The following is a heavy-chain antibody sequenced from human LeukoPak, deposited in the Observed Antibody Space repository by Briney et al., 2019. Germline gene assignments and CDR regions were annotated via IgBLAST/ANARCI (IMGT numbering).Heavy chain of an antibody. CDR1: GYSFTSYW. Sequence: GASVKVSCKASGYSFTSYWIGWVRQMPGKGLEWMGIIYPGDSDTRYSPSFQGQVTISADKSISTAYLQWSSLKASDTAMYYCARLVRISSTPRPSWFDPWGQGTLVTVSS. J-gene: IGHJ5*02. CDR2: IYPGDSDT. V-gene: IGHV5-51*01. D-gene: IGHD6-13*01. CDR3: ARLVRISSTPRPSWFDP.